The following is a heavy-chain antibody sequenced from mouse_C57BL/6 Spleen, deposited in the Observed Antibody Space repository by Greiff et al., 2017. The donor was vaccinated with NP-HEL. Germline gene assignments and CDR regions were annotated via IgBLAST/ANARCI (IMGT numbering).Heavy chain of an antibody. D-gene: IGHD2-4*01. CDR1: GYTFTDYY. V-gene: IGHV1-26*01. CDR2: INPNNGGT. J-gene: IGHJ2*01. Sequence: EVKLQQSGPELVKPGASVKISCKASGYTFTDYYMNWVKQSHGKSLEWIGDINPNNGGTSYNQKFKGKATLTVDKSSSTAYMELRSLTSEDSAVYYCASMITTYDYWGQGTTLTVSS. CDR3: ASMITTYDY.